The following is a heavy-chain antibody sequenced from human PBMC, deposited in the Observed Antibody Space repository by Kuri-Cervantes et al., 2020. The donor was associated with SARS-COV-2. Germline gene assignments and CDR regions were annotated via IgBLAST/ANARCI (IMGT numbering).Heavy chain of an antibody. V-gene: IGHV1-46*01. CDR2: INPSGGST. CDR1: GYTFTSYY. CDR3: ARDFWSGYSLLPEHFDY. Sequence: ASVKVSCKASGYTFTSYYMHWVRQAPGQGLEWMGIINPSGGSTSYAQKFQGRVTMTRDTSTSTAYMELRSLRSDDTAVYYCARDFWSGYSLLPEHFDYWGHGTLVTVSS. J-gene: IGHJ4*01. D-gene: IGHD3-3*01.